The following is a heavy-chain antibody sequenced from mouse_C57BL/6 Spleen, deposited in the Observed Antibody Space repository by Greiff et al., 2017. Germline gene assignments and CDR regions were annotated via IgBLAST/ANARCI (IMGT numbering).Heavy chain of an antibody. Sequence: QVHVKQSVAELVKPGASVKMSCKASGYTFTTYPIEWMKQNHGQSLEWIGNFYPYNDDTKYTEKFKGKARLTVEKSSSTVYLERSRLTSDDSAVYYCARPYYYGSSSWFAYWGQGTLVTVSA. D-gene: IGHD1-1*01. V-gene: IGHV1-47*01. CDR2: FYPYNDDT. CDR3: ARPYYYGSSSWFAY. CDR1: GYTFTTYP. J-gene: IGHJ3*01.